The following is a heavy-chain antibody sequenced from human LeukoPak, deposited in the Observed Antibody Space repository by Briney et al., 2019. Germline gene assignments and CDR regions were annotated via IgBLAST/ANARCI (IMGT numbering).Heavy chain of an antibody. D-gene: IGHD1-26*01. CDR2: INPNSGGT. V-gene: IGHV1-2*02. J-gene: IGHJ4*02. CDR1: GYTFTDYY. CDR3: TRALGSGY. Sequence: GASVKVSCKASGYTFTDYYMNWVRQAPGQGLEWMGWINPNSGGTNYAQKFQGRVTMTRDTSITTAYMELSSLRSDDTAMYYCTRALGSGYCGQGTLVTVSS.